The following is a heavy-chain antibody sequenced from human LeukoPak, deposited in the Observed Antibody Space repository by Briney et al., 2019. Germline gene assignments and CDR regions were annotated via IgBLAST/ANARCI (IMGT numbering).Heavy chain of an antibody. CDR3: AKDRMVRGVIIGPSYYMDV. Sequence: GGSLRLSCAASGFTFSSYGMHWVRQAPGKGLEWVAVIWYDGSNKYYADSVKGLFTISRDNSKNTLYLQMNSLRAEDTAVYYCAKDRMVRGVIIGPSYYMDVWGKGTTVTVSS. J-gene: IGHJ6*03. CDR2: IWYDGSNK. CDR1: GFTFSSYG. V-gene: IGHV3-33*06. D-gene: IGHD3-10*01.